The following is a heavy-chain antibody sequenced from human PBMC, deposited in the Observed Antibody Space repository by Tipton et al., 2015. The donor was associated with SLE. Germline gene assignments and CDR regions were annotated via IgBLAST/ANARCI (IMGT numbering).Heavy chain of an antibody. J-gene: IGHJ4*02. CDR2: IKQDGSEK. D-gene: IGHD4-23*01. V-gene: IGHV3-7*01. CDR1: GFTFSSYW. Sequence: SLRLSCAASGFTFSSYWMSWVRQAPGKGLEWVANIKQDGSEKYYVDSVKGRFTISRDNAKNSLYLQMNSLRAKDTAVYYCASGGYGGNPDYWGRGTLVTVSS. CDR3: ASGGYGGNPDY.